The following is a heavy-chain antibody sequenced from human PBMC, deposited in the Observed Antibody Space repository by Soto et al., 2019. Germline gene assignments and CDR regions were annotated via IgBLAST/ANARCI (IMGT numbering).Heavy chain of an antibody. CDR3: ARELADSSGYWGYFQH. Sequence: KQSQTLSLTCAISGDSVSSNSAAWNWIRQSPSRGLEWLGRTYYRSKWYNDYAVSVKSRITINPDTSKNQFSLQLNSVTPEDTAVYYCARELADSSGYWGYFQHWGQGTLVTVSS. J-gene: IGHJ1*01. CDR2: TYYRSKWYN. V-gene: IGHV6-1*01. CDR1: GDSVSSNSAA. D-gene: IGHD3-22*01.